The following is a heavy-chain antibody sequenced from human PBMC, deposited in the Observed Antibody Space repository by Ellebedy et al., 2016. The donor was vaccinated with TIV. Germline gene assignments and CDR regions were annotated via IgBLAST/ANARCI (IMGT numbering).Heavy chain of an antibody. J-gene: IGHJ5*02. CDR2: IIPIFGTA. CDR1: GGTFSSYA. CDR3: ARDLTTVTINWFDP. D-gene: IGHD4-11*01. Sequence: SVKVSXXASGGTFSSYAISWVRQAPGQGLEWMGGIIPIFGTANYAQKFQGRVTITADESTSTAYMELSSLRSEDTAVYYCARDLTTVTINWFDPWGQGTLVTVSS. V-gene: IGHV1-69*13.